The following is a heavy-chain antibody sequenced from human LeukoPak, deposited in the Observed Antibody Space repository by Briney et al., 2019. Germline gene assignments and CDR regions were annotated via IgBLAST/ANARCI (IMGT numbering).Heavy chain of an antibody. J-gene: IGHJ6*02. D-gene: IGHD3-22*01. CDR1: GIRFSTYV. Sequence: PGGSLRLSCVASGIRFSTYVMHWVRQAPGKGLEWVAVISHDGSNEYYADSVKGRFSISRDNSKNTLYLEMNSLGAEDTAMYYCARGGTEIYYRYYGMDVWGQGTTVTVSS. CDR3: ARGGTEIYYRYYGMDV. V-gene: IGHV3-30-3*01. CDR2: ISHDGSNE.